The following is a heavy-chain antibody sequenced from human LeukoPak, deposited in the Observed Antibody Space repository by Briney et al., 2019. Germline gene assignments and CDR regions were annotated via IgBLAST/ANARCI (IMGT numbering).Heavy chain of an antibody. CDR3: ARSNNGGWGYCDY. V-gene: IGHV3-23*01. CDR1: GFAFTSND. CDR2: ISGSGGST. J-gene: IGHJ4*02. Sequence: GGSLRLSCAASGFAFTSNDMTWVRQAPGKGLEWVSAISGSGGSTYYADSVKGRFTVSRDNSKNTLFLQMSSLRAEDTAVYYCARSNNGGWGYCDYWGQGSLVTVSS. D-gene: IGHD3-16*01.